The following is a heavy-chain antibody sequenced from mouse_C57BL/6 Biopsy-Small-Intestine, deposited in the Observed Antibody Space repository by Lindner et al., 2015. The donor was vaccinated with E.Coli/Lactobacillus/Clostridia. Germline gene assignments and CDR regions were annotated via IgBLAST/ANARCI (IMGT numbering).Heavy chain of an antibody. CDR2: INPSSGGR. CDR1: GYRFTGHY. V-gene: IGHV1-64*01. J-gene: IGHJ1*01. Sequence: SVKVSCKTSGYRFTGHYMHWVRQAPGQGLEWMGWINPSSGGRSYAQKFRDRFTMTMDTSNTTVSMELSGLTSDDTAVYYCARGAFAYRYFDFWGRGTLVTVSS. CDR3: ARGAFAYRYFDF.